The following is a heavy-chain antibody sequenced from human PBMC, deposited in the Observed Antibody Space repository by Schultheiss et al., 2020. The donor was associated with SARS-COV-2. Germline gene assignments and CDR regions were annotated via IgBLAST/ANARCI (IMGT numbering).Heavy chain of an antibody. D-gene: IGHD6-19*01. CDR1: GGSISSSSYY. CDR3: ARVLGQWPRFDY. J-gene: IGHJ4*02. V-gene: IGHV4-39*07. CDR2: INHSGST. Sequence: SETLSLTCTVSGGSISSSSYYWGWIRQPPGKGLEWLGEINHSGSTNYNPSLKSRVTISVDKSKNQFSLKLSSVTAADTAVYYCARVLGQWPRFDYWGQGTLVTVSS.